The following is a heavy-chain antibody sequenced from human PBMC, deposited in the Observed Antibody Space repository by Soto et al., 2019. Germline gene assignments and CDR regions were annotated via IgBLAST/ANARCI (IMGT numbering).Heavy chain of an antibody. CDR3: AKQRADYGSGADTFYFDS. J-gene: IGHJ4*02. Sequence: EVQLLESGGGLVQPGGSLRLSCTVSGVTFSNYAMNWVRQAPGKGLEWVSSLSGSGGTTYYADSVKGRFIISRDNSKNTMYLLMNSRRAEDPATHSCAKQRADYGSGADTFYFDSWGQGALVTVSS. CDR2: LSGSGGTT. CDR1: GVTFSNYA. D-gene: IGHD3-10*01. V-gene: IGHV3-23*01.